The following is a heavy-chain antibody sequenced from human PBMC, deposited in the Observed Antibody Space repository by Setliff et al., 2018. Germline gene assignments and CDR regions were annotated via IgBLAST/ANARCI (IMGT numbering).Heavy chain of an antibody. Sequence: SETLSLTCTVSGGSISRHYWSWIRQPPGKGMEWIGYIYYSASTHYNPSLKSRVPISRDTSKNQFSLRLTSVTAADTAAYYCARTQGEQQLTHPYYYYYYMDVWGKGTTVTGSS. CDR1: GGSISRHY. D-gene: IGHD6-13*01. J-gene: IGHJ6*03. V-gene: IGHV4-59*11. CDR3: ARTQGEQQLTHPYYYYYYMDV. CDR2: IYYSAST.